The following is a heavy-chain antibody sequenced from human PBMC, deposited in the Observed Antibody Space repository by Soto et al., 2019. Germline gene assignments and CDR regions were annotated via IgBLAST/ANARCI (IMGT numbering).Heavy chain of an antibody. CDR2: IYYSGST. Sequence: SEALSLTCTISGASVISDSHYWNLMRQPPGKGLEWIGYIYYSGSTNYNPSLKSRVTISLDTSKNQFSLKLSSVTAGDTAVYYCARISVDTSTVTWFDPWGQGTLLTISS. D-gene: IGHD5-18*01. V-gene: IGHV4-61*01. J-gene: IGHJ5*02. CDR1: GASVISDSHY. CDR3: ARISVDTSTVTWFDP.